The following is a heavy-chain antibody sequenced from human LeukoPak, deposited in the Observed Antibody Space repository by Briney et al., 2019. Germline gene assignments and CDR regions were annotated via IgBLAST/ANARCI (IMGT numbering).Heavy chain of an antibody. CDR1: GYTFTSYA. Sequence: ASVKVSCKASGYTFTSYAMNWVRQAPGQGLEWMGWINTNTGNPTYAQGFTGRFVFSLDTSVSTAYLQISSLKAEDTAVYYCARNSRGGKTYYYYGRDVWGQGTTVTVSS. J-gene: IGHJ6*02. CDR2: INTNTGNP. CDR3: ARNSRGGKTYYYYGRDV. D-gene: IGHD4-23*01. V-gene: IGHV7-4-1*02.